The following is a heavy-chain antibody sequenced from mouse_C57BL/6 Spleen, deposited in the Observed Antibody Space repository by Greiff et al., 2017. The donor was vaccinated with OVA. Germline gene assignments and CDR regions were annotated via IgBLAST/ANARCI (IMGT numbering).Heavy chain of an antibody. Sequence: VQLQQSGPELVKPGASVKISCKASGYSFTDYNMNWVKQSHGKSLEWIGVINPNYGTTSYNQKFKGKATLTVDQSSSTAYMQLNSLTSEDSAVYYCAKGGITTVVAPDVWGTGTTVTVSS. V-gene: IGHV1-39*01. CDR3: AKGGITTVVAPDV. D-gene: IGHD1-1*01. CDR1: GYSFTDYN. CDR2: INPNYGTT. J-gene: IGHJ1*03.